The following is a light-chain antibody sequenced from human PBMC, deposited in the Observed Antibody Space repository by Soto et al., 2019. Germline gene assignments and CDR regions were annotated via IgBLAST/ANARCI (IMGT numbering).Light chain of an antibody. Sequence: QSVLTQPASVSGSPGQSITISCTGTSSDVGGYNYVSWYQQHPGKAPKLMIYEVSNRPSGVSNRFSGSKSGNTSSLTISGLQAEDDADYYCSSYTSSSTPRYVFGTGTKVTVL. CDR2: EVS. CDR1: SSDVGGYNY. J-gene: IGLJ1*01. V-gene: IGLV2-14*01. CDR3: SSYTSSSTPRYV.